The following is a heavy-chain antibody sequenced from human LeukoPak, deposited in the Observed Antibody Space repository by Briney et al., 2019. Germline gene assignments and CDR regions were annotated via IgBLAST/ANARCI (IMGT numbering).Heavy chain of an antibody. D-gene: IGHD3-10*01. V-gene: IGHV4-59*08. J-gene: IGHJ4*02. CDR3: ARHPNYYGSG. CDR2: IYYSGST. Sequence: SETPSLTCTVSGGSISSYYWSWIRQPPGKGLEWIGYIYYSGSTNYNPSLKSRVTISVDTSKNQFSLNLTSVTAADTAVYFCARHPNYYGSGWGQGIQVTVSS. CDR1: GGSISSYY.